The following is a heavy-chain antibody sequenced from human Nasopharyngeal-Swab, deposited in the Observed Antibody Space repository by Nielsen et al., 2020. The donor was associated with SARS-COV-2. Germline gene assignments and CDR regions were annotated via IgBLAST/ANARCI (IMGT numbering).Heavy chain of an antibody. J-gene: IGHJ6*03. V-gene: IGHV4-59*01. D-gene: IGHD6-13*01. Sequence: SETLSLTCAVPGGSISSYSWSWIRLPPGKGLEWIGYIYYSGSTNYSPSLKSRVTISVDTSKNQFSLKLNSVTAADTAVYYCARTAGYYYMDVWGNGTPVTVSS. CDR3: ARTAGYYYMDV. CDR2: IYYSGST. CDR1: GGSISSYS.